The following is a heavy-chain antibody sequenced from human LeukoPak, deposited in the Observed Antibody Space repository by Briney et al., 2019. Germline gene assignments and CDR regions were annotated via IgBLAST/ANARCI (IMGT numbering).Heavy chain of an antibody. CDR2: IYSDGST. J-gene: IGHJ4*02. V-gene: IGHV3-53*01. D-gene: IGHD3-22*01. CDR3: ARGLYYYDSSGYLYF. Sequence: GGSLRLSCAASGFTVSSNYMSWVRQAPGKGLEWVSIIYSDGSTYYADSVKGRFTISRDNSKNTLYLQMNSLRAEDTAVYYCARGLYYYDSSGYLYFWGQGTLVTVSS. CDR1: GFTVSSNY.